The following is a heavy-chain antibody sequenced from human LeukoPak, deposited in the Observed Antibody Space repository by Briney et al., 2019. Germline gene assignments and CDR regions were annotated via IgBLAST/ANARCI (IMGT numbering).Heavy chain of an antibody. D-gene: IGHD3-16*01. V-gene: IGHV3-30-3*01. CDR3: ARDWGPLTSCDI. J-gene: IGHJ3*02. CDR2: ISYDGSNK. Sequence: PGRSLRLSCAASGFTFSSYAMHWVRQAPGKGLEWVAVISYDGSNKYYADSVEGRFTISRDNSKNTLYLQMNSLRAEDTAVYYCARDWGPLTSCDIWGQGTMVTVSP. CDR1: GFTFSSYA.